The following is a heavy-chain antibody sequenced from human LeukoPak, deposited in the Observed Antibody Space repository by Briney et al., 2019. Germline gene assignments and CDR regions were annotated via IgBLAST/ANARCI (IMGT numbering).Heavy chain of an antibody. Sequence: PGGSLRLSCAASGFTLSSYGMHWVRQAPGKGLEWVAVIWYDGSNKYYADSVKGRFTISRGNSKNTLYLQMNSLRAEDTAVYYCARDAPRYSSSPAAFDIWGQGTMVTVSS. J-gene: IGHJ3*02. CDR1: GFTLSSYG. V-gene: IGHV3-33*01. CDR2: IWYDGSNK. CDR3: ARDAPRYSSSPAAFDI. D-gene: IGHD6-6*01.